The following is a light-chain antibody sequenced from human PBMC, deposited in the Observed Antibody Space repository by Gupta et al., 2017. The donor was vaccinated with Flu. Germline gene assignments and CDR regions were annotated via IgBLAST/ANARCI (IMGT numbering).Light chain of an antibody. CDR1: IIGSKS. V-gene: IGLV3-21*02. CDR2: DDS. J-gene: IGLJ2*01. CDR3: QLWDSGSDHRL. Sequence: SSVLTHPPSVSVAPGQTARITCEGSIIGSKSVDWYQQKPAQAPRLVVYDDSNRRVGIPEGCSCSNSGNTATLTVSRVEAGDEADDYCQLWDSGSDHRLFGGGTKLTVL.